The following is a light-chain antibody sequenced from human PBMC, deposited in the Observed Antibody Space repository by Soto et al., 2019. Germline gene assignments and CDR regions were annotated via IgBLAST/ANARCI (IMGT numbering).Light chain of an antibody. Sequence: QSALTQPASVSGSPGQSITISCTGTSSDIGTYKYVSWYQHPPGKAPKLMIYEVGNRPSGVSNRFSGSKSGNTASLTISGLQAEDEADYYCSSYTGSSTPYVFGSGTKVTVL. CDR1: SSDIGTYKY. V-gene: IGLV2-14*01. CDR3: SSYTGSSTPYV. J-gene: IGLJ1*01. CDR2: EVG.